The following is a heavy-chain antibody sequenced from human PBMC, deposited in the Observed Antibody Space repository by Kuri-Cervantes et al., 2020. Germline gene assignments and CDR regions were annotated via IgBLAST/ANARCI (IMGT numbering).Heavy chain of an antibody. CDR3: ARDQRYCSGGSCYSLVSA. Sequence: GSLRLSCTVSGGSISSGSYYWGWIRQPPGTGLEWIGSIYYSGKTYYNPSLRSRVTISVDTSKNQFSLKLSSVTAADTALYYCARDQRYCSGGSCYSLVSAWGQGTLVTVSS. J-gene: IGHJ5*02. V-gene: IGHV4-39*07. CDR1: GGSISSGSYY. CDR2: IYYSGKT. D-gene: IGHD2-15*01.